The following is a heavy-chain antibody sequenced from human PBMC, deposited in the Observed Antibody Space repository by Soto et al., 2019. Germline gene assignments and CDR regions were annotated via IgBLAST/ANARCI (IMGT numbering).Heavy chain of an antibody. CDR2: ISGSGGST. D-gene: IGHD5-18*01. Sequence: AISGSGGSTYYADSVKGRFTISRDNSKNTLYLQMNSLRAEDTAAYYCAKERSRTAMAYYFDYWGQGTLVTVSS. CDR3: AKERSRTAMAYYFDY. V-gene: IGHV3-23*01. J-gene: IGHJ4*02.